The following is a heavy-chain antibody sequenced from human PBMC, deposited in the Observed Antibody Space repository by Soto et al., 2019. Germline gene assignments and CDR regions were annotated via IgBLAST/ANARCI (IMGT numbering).Heavy chain of an antibody. CDR1: GYTFTSYG. CDR3: ARVLYVRGWHPHYCTGF. CDR2: ISAYNGNT. D-gene: IGHD2-8*01. Sequence: ASVKVSCKASGYTFTSYGISWVRQAPGQGLEWMGWISAYNGNTNYAQNLQGRVTMTTDTSTSTAYMELRSLRADDTAVYYCARVLYVRGWHPHYCTGFWGQGTLVTVSS. V-gene: IGHV1-18*01. J-gene: IGHJ4*02.